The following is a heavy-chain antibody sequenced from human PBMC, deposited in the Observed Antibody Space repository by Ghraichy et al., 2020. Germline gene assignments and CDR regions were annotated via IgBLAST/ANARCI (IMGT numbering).Heavy chain of an antibody. CDR1: GFFFSSYA. CDR2: ISGSGVAT. Sequence: GGSLRLSCAASGFFFSSYAMSWVRQAPGKGLESVSAISGSGVATYDADSVRGRFTISRDNSKNTLYLQMNSLRAEDTAVYYCAKRLSDSRGYYGFDYWGQGILVTVSS. J-gene: IGHJ4*02. CDR3: AKRLSDSRGYYGFDY. V-gene: IGHV3-23*01. D-gene: IGHD3-22*01.